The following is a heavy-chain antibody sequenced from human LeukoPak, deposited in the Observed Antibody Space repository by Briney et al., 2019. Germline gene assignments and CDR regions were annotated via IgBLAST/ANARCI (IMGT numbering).Heavy chain of an antibody. D-gene: IGHD3-22*01. J-gene: IGHJ4*02. CDR3: ARVPYYYDSSGYYYWYFDY. V-gene: IGHV1-2*02. CDR1: GYTFTSYA. CDR2: INPNSGGT. Sequence: GASVKVSCKASGYTFTSYAMNWVRQAPGQGLEWMGWINPNSGGTNYAQKFQGRVTMTRDTSISTAYMELSRLRSDDTAVYYCARVPYYYDSSGYYYWYFDYWGQGTLVTVSS.